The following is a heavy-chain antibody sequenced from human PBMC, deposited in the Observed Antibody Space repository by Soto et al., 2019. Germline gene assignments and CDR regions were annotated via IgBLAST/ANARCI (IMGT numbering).Heavy chain of an antibody. CDR3: ARDEGYCSGGSCYFDY. CDR2: IYYSGRT. Sequence: QVQLQESGPGLVKPSQTRSLTCTVSCGSISSCDYYWSWIRQPPGKGREWIGYIYYSGRTYYNPSLKSRVTISVDTSKNPFSLKLSSVTAADTAVYYCARDEGYCSGGSCYFDYWGQGTLVTVSS. V-gene: IGHV4-30-4*01. D-gene: IGHD2-15*01. J-gene: IGHJ4*02. CDR1: CGSISSCDYY.